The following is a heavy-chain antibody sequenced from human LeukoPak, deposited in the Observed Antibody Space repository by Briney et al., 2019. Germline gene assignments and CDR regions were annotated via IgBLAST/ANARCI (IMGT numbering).Heavy chain of an antibody. CDR2: LYGSATI. V-gene: IGHV4-61*02. CDR1: GGSISSSSYY. Sequence: SETLSLTCTVSGGSISSSSYYWGWIRQPAGKGLEWIGRLYGSATIKYNPSLRSRLSLSGDTSKNQFSLKLSSVTAADTAVYYCAREARLASAAGLDVWGQGTMVTVS. D-gene: IGHD5-12*01. J-gene: IGHJ6*02. CDR3: AREARLASAAGLDV.